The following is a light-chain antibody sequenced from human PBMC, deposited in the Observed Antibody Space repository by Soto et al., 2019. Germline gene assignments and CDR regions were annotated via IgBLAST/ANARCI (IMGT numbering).Light chain of an antibody. CDR1: NSNIGINT. J-gene: IGLJ1*01. CDR2: ADN. CDR3: AAWDDTLNGRYV. V-gene: IGLV1-44*01. Sequence: QSVLTQPPSASGIPGQRVTISCSGSNSNIGINTVSWYQQVPGTAPRVLIYADNQRPSGVPDRFSGSKSGTSASLAISWLQSEDEAAYYCAAWDDTLNGRYVFGTGTKLTVL.